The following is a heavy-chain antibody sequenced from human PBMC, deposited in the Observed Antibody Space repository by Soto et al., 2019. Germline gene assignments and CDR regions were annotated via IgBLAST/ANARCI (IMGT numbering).Heavy chain of an antibody. CDR1: GFTFSSYG. D-gene: IGHD6-19*01. Sequence: QVQLVESGGGVVQPGRSLRLSCAASGFTFSSYGMHWARQAPGKGLEWVAVISYDGSNKYYADSVKGRFTISRDNSKNTLYLQMNSLRAEDTAVYYCAKARSSGWYPDYWGQGTLVTVSS. J-gene: IGHJ4*02. CDR3: AKARSSGWYPDY. V-gene: IGHV3-30*18. CDR2: ISYDGSNK.